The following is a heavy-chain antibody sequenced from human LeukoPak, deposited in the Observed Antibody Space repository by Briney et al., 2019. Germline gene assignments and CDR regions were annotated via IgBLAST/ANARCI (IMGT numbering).Heavy chain of an antibody. CDR3: AREGTWSYYYDY. J-gene: IGHJ4*02. Sequence: GGSLRLTCAASELTLSSNYMSWIRQAPGKGLEWVSVIYSGGSTYYADSVKGRFTISRDNSKNTLYLQMNSLRAEDTAVYYCAREGTWSYYYDYWGQGTLVTVSS. CDR1: ELTLSSNY. D-gene: IGHD1-26*01. V-gene: IGHV3-66*01. CDR2: IYSGGST.